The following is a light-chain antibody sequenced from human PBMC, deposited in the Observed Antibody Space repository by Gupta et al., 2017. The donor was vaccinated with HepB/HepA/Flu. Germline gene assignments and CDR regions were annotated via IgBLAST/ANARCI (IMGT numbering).Light chain of an antibody. Sequence: ETVLTQSPATLSLSPGERPTLSCRATQSVATYLAWYQQKPGQAPRLLIYDASNRDPGIPARFSGSGSGTDFTLTISSLEPEDFAFYYCQQRSNWPLFTFGHGTKLDIK. CDR3: QQRSNWPLFT. J-gene: IGKJ3*01. CDR1: QSVATY. CDR2: DAS. V-gene: IGKV3-11*01.